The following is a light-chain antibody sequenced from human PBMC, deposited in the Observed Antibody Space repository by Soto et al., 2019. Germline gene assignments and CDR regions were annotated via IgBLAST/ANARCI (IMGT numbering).Light chain of an antibody. J-gene: IGLJ3*02. CDR1: SSDVGAYKY. Sequence: QSALTQPPSASGSPGQSVTISCTGTSSDVGAYKYVSWYQQYPGKAPKLMIYEVTKRPSGVPDRFSGSKSGNTASLTVSGLQXXXEAXXYCTSYVGNDIWVFGGGTKLTVL. V-gene: IGLV2-8*01. CDR2: EVT. CDR3: TSYVGNDIWV.